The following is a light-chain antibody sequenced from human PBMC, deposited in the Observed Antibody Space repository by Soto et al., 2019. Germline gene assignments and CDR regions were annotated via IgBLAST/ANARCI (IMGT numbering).Light chain of an antibody. Sequence: DVVMTQSPLSLPVTLGQPASISCRSSQSLVYSDGNTYLNWFQQRPGQSPRRLIYQVSNRDSGVPDRFSGGGSGTDFTLRISRVEAEDVGVYYCLVGTHGVTFGQGTRLEI. J-gene: IGKJ5*01. CDR1: QSLVYSDGNTY. CDR3: LVGTHGVT. V-gene: IGKV2-30*01. CDR2: QVS.